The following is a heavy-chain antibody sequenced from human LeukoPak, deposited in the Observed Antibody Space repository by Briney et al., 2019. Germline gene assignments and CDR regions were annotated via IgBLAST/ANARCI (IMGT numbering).Heavy chain of an antibody. J-gene: IGHJ6*02. V-gene: IGHV4-59*08. D-gene: IGHD3/OR15-3a*01. CDR1: GGSISSYY. CDR3: ARHPLIYYGMDV. Sequence: SETLSLTCTVSGGSISSYYWSWIRQPPGKGLEWIGYIYYSGSTHYNPSLKSRVTISVDTSKNQFSLRLSSVTAAGTAVYFCARHPLIYYGMDVWGQGTTVTVSS. CDR2: IYYSGST.